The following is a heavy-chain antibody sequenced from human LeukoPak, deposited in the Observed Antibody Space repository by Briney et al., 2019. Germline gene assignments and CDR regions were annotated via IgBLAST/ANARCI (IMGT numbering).Heavy chain of an antibody. CDR3: ARDSSTWGFDY. Sequence: GGSLRLSCTASGFTVSSNYMSWVRQAPGKGLEWVSSISSSSSYIYYADSVKGRFTISRDNAKNSLYLQMNSLRAEDTAVYYCARDSSTWGFDYWGQGTLVTVSS. V-gene: IGHV3-21*01. CDR1: GFTVSSNY. J-gene: IGHJ4*02. CDR2: ISSSSSYI. D-gene: IGHD2-2*01.